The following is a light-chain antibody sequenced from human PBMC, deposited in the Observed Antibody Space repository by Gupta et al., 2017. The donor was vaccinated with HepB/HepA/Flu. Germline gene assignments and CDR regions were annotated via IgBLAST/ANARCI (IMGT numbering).Light chain of an antibody. Sequence: EIVLTQSPGTLSLSLGERATLSCRASQSVSSSYLAWYQQKPGQAPRLLIYGASSRATGIPDRFSGSGSGTDFTLTISRLEPEDFAVYYCQQSVAFGGGTKVEIK. CDR3: QQSVA. CDR2: GAS. V-gene: IGKV3-20*01. J-gene: IGKJ4*01. CDR1: QSVSSSY.